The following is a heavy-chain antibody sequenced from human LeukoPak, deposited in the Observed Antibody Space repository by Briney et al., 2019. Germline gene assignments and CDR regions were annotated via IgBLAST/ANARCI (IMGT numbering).Heavy chain of an antibody. CDR1: GGTFSSYA. V-gene: IGHV1-69*05. CDR2: IIPIFGTA. J-gene: IGHJ6*03. D-gene: IGHD2-2*01. Sequence: GASVKVPCKASGGTFSSYAISWVRQAPGQGLEWMGGIIPIFGTANYAQKFQGRVTITTDESTSTAYMELSSLRSEDTAVYYCARGPSRYCSSTSCYHYMDVWGKGTTVTVSS. CDR3: ARGPSRYCSSTSCYHYMDV.